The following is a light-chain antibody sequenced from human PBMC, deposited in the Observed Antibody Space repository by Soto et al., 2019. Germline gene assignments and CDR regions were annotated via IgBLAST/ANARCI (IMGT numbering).Light chain of an antibody. V-gene: IGLV2-14*01. CDR1: SSDVGGYNY. Sequence: QSALTQPASVSGSPGQSITISCTGTSSDVGGYNYVSWYQQHPGKAPKLMIYEVSNRPSGVSNRFSGSKSGNTASLTISGLQAEDEADYYCSSYTSSSIDYVFGTGPKLTV. J-gene: IGLJ1*01. CDR3: SSYTSSSIDYV. CDR2: EVS.